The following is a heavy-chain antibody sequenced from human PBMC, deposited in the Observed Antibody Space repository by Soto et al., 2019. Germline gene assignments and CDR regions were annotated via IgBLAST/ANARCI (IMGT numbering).Heavy chain of an antibody. Sequence: SVKVSCKASGGTFSSYTISWVRQAPGQGLEWMGRIIPILGIANYAQKFQGRVTITADKSTSTAYMELSSLRSEDTAVYYCARGVGWYSSGWYYDVWGQGTLVTVSS. J-gene: IGHJ4*02. CDR2: IIPILGIA. V-gene: IGHV1-69*02. CDR3: ARGVGWYSSGWYYDV. D-gene: IGHD6-19*01. CDR1: GGTFSSYT.